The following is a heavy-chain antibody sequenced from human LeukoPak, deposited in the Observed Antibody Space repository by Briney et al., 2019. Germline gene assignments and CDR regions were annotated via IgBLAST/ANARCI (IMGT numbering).Heavy chain of an antibody. V-gene: IGHV1-18*01. Sequence: GASVKVSCKASNYTFASYGLSWVRQAPGQGLQWVGWISPYYGNTDYAQRFQARVTMTIDRATRTVYMDLKRLRLDDTAVYYCVRVWPPNAVDRGMTYSYFNALDVWGQGTTVIVSS. CDR1: NYTFASYG. CDR3: VRVWPPNAVDRGMTYSYFNALDV. J-gene: IGHJ6*02. D-gene: IGHD1-1*01. CDR2: ISPYYGNT.